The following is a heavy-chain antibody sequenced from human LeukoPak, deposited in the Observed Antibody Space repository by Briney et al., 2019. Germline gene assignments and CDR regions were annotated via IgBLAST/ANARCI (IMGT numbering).Heavy chain of an antibody. CDR1: GGSISSHY. CDR3: AKVEVLRFLEWFEGWFDP. V-gene: IGHV4-59*11. J-gene: IGHJ5*02. Sequence: SETLSLTCTVSGGSISSHYWSWIRQPPGKGLEWIGYIYYSGSTNYNPSLKSRVTISVDTSKNQFSLKLSSVTAADTAVYYCAKVEVLRFLEWFEGWFDPWGQGTLVTVSS. CDR2: IYYSGST. D-gene: IGHD3-3*01.